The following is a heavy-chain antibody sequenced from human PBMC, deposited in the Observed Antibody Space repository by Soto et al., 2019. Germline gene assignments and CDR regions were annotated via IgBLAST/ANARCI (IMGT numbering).Heavy chain of an antibody. CDR3: ARDIPYCGGVCHDAFDI. D-gene: IGHD2-21*02. Sequence: GASVKVSCKASGYTFTSYYMHWVRQAPGQGLEWMGIIRPSGSTTYAQKFQGRVTMTRDTSTSTVYMELSSLRSEDTAVYYCARDIPYCGGVCHDAFDIWGQGTMVPVSS. CDR2: IRPSGST. J-gene: IGHJ3*02. V-gene: IGHV1-46*01. CDR1: GYTFTSYY.